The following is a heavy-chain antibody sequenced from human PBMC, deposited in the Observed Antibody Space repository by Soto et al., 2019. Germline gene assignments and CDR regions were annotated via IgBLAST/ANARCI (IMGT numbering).Heavy chain of an antibody. CDR3: ARVGYIAARRNWLDS. CDR2: IYYSGST. J-gene: IGHJ5*01. D-gene: IGHD6-6*01. Sequence: SETLSLTCTVSGGSISSYYWSWIRQPPGKGLEWIGYIYYSGSTNYNPSLKSRVTISVDTSKNQFSLKLSSVTAADTAVYYCARVGYIAARRNWLDSCGQAILVTVSS. CDR1: GGSISSYY. V-gene: IGHV4-59*01.